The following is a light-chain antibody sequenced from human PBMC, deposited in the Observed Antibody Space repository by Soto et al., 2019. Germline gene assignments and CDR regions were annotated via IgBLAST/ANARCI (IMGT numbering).Light chain of an antibody. J-gene: IGKJ1*01. CDR1: QGIGDD. Sequence: DIQMTQSPSSLSASVGDRVIITCRASQGIGDDLGWYQQKPGKAPKRLIYAASSLQSGVPSRFSGSGSGTDFTLTIIRLQPDDFASYYCLQHNTYPWTFGPGTKVEVK. CDR3: LQHNTYPWT. V-gene: IGKV1-17*01. CDR2: AAS.